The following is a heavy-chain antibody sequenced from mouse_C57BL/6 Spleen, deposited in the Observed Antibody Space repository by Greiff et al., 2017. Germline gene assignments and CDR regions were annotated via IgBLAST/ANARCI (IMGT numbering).Heavy chain of an antibody. D-gene: IGHD2-4*01. J-gene: IGHJ4*01. CDR2: IYPGDGDT. CDR3: ARFDYDDGFYAMDY. V-gene: IGHV1-80*01. CDR1: GYAFSSYW. Sequence: LVESGASVKISCKASGYAFSSYWMNWVKQRPGKGLEWIGQIYPGDGDTNYNGKFKGKATLTADKSSSTAYMQLSSLTSEDSAVYFCARFDYDDGFYAMDYWGQGTSVTVSS.